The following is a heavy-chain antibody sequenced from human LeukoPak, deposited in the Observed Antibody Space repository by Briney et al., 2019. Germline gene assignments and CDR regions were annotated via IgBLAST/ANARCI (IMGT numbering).Heavy chain of an antibody. CDR3: VRHLSGDYAWLDV. J-gene: IGHJ6*02. CDR2: IHYSGTT. V-gene: IGHV4-59*08. CDR1: GGSISSHY. Sequence: NPSETLSLTCTVSGGSISSHYWSWIRQPPGNGLEGIGYIHYSGTTNYNPSLKGRVSISADTSENQMSLRLSSVTAADTAVYYCVRHLSGDYAWLDVWGQGTTVTVSS. D-gene: IGHD4-17*01.